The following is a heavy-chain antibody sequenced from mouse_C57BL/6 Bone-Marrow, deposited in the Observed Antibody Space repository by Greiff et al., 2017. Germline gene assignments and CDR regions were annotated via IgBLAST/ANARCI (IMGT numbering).Heavy chain of an antibody. J-gene: IGHJ3*01. CDR1: GYTFTSYW. D-gene: IGHD1-1*01. CDR2: IHPNSGST. CDR3: ARSGLRYPAWFAY. Sequence: QVQLKESGAELVKPGASVKLSCKASGYTFTSYWMHWVKQRPGQGLEWIGMIHPNSGSTNYNEKFKSKATLTVDKSSSTAYMQLSSLTSEDSAVYYCARSGLRYPAWFAYWGQGTLVTVSA. V-gene: IGHV1-64*01.